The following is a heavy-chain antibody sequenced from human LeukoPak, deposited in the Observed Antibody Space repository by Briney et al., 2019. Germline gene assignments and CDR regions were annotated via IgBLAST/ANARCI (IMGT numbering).Heavy chain of an antibody. V-gene: IGHV3-7*05. J-gene: IGHJ4*02. Sequence: GESLKISCKGSGYSFSNYWIGWVRQMPGKGLEWVANIKQDGSEKYYVDSVKGRFTISRDNAKNSLYLQMNSLSAEDTAVYYCARDQRYCSSSSCPWEPFDYWGQGTLVTVSS. CDR1: GYSFSNYW. D-gene: IGHD2-2*01. CDR3: ARDQRYCSSSSCPWEPFDY. CDR2: IKQDGSEK.